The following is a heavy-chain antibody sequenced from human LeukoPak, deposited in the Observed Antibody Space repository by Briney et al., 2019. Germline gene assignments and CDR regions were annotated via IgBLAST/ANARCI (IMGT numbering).Heavy chain of an antibody. D-gene: IGHD3-10*01. V-gene: IGHV1-69*13. Sequence: ASVKVSCKASGGTFNNYAISWVRQAPGQGLEWMGGIIPMFRTANYAQKFQGRVTITADESTSTVYMELSSLRSEDTAVYYCARVLTMVRGVIGYWGQGTLVTVSS. J-gene: IGHJ4*02. CDR3: ARVLTMVRGVIGY. CDR1: GGTFNNYA. CDR2: IIPMFRTA.